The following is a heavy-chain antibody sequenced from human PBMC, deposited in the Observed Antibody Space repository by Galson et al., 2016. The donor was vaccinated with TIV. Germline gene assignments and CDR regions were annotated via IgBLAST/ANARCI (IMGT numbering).Heavy chain of an antibody. CDR3: ARDLTASGYYGSAVEDWFDP. CDR1: AASMGSYH. D-gene: IGHD3-10*01. CDR2: INYDGST. J-gene: IGHJ5*02. Sequence: SETLSLTCTVSAASMGSYHWSWIRQPPGRGLEWIGFINYDGSTHSNPSLKSRVTMSVDMSKSQFSLKLTSVTAADTAVYYCARDLTASGYYGSAVEDWFDPWGQGTLVTVSS. V-gene: IGHV4-59*12.